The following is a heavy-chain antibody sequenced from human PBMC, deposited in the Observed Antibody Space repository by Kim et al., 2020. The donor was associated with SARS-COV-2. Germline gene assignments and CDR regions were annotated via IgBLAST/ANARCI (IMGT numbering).Heavy chain of an antibody. D-gene: IGHD2-8*01. CDR3: ARFYCVNGICRGFDF. Sequence: SETLSLTCTVSGGSITPYFWSWVRQPPGKGLEWIGYIYYDGSTNYNPYNPTLKTRSAMTFDLSQNLFSLKLTSVTAADTSVYYCARFYCVNGICRGFDFWGQGSLVTVSS. V-gene: IGHV4-59*08. CDR2: IYYDGST. CDR1: GGSITPYF. J-gene: IGHJ4*02.